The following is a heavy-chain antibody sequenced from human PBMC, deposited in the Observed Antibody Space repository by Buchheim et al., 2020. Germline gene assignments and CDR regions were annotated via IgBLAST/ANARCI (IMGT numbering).Heavy chain of an antibody. V-gene: IGHV4-31*03. CDR1: GGSISTSGYY. CDR3: AREYSSPSGRGNWFDP. CDR2: VYYSGAT. J-gene: IGHJ5*02. D-gene: IGHD6-6*01. Sequence: QVLLQESGPGLVKPSQILSLTCNVSGGSISTSGYYWTWIRLHPGKGLEWIGYVYYSGATHYNPSLKSRVSMSVDTSKKQFSLNLNSVTAADTAVYYCAREYSSPSGRGNWFDPWGQGTL.